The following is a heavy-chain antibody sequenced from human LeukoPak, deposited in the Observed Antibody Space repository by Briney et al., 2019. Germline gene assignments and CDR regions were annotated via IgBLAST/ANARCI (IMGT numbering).Heavy chain of an antibody. J-gene: IGHJ4*02. Sequence: SETLSLTCAVYGGSFSGYYWSWIRQPPGKGLEWIGEINHSGSTNYNPSLKSRVTISVDTSKNQFSLKLSSVTAADTAVYYCARGLIIAAAGSNYFDYWGQGTLVTVSS. CDR2: INHSGST. CDR3: ARGLIIAAAGSNYFDY. V-gene: IGHV4-34*01. CDR1: GGSFSGYY. D-gene: IGHD6-13*01.